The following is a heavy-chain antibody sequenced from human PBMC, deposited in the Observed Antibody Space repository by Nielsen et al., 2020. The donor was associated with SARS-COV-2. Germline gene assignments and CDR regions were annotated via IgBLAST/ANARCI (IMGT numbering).Heavy chain of an antibody. Sequence: GGSLRLSCAASGFTLSSHGIHWVRQAPGKGLEWVAFLRYDGRNEYYTDSVKGRFTISRDNPKNTLYLQINSLRAEDTAVYYCARGNGWGSYFDYWGQGTLVTVSS. CDR3: ARGNGWGSYFDY. CDR2: LRYDGRNE. V-gene: IGHV3-30*02. J-gene: IGHJ4*02. D-gene: IGHD7-27*01. CDR1: GFTLSSHG.